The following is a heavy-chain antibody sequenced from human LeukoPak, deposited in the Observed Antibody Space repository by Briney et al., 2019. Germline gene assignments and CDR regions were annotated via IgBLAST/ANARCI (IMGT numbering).Heavy chain of an antibody. CDR2: ISAYNGNT. CDR1: GYTFTSYG. CDR3: ARDYKRGNYGSSGY. J-gene: IGHJ4*02. V-gene: IGHV1-18*01. D-gene: IGHD4-11*01. Sequence: ASVKVSCKASGYTFTSYGISWVRQAPGQGLEWMGWISAYNGNTNYAQKLQGRVTMTTDTSTSTAYMVLRSLRSDDTAVYYYARDYKRGNYGSSGYWGQGTLVTVSS.